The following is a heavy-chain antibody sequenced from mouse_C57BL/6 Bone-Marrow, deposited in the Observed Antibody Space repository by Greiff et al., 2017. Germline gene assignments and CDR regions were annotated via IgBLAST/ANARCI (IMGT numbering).Heavy chain of an antibody. V-gene: IGHV1-64*01. J-gene: IGHJ3*01. CDR1: GYTFTSYW. D-gene: IGHD2-2*01. CDR3: ARSLWLGFAY. Sequence: QVQLQQPGAELVKPGASVKLSCKASGYTFTSYWMHWVKQRPGQGLEWIGMIHPNSGSTNYNEKFKSKDTLTVDKSSSTAYMQLSSLASEDSAVYYCARSLWLGFAYWGQGTLVTVSA. CDR2: IHPNSGST.